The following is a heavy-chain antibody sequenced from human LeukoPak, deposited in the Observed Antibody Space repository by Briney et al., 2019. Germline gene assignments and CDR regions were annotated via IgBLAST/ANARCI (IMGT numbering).Heavy chain of an antibody. Sequence: GRSLRLSCAASGFTLSPFGMHWVRRAPGKGLEWVAVISDDGGNKYYADSVKGRFTISRDNSKNTLYLQMTSLRPEDTAVYYCAKDKGDCGGDCRYGMDAWGQGTTVTVSS. J-gene: IGHJ6*02. CDR1: GFTLSPFG. CDR3: AKDKGDCGGDCRYGMDA. V-gene: IGHV3-30*18. CDR2: ISDDGGNK. D-gene: IGHD2-21*02.